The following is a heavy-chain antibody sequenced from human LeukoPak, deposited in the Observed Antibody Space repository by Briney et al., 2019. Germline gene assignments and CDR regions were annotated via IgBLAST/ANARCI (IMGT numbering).Heavy chain of an antibody. CDR1: GGSFSGYY. J-gene: IGHJ4*02. V-gene: IGHV4-34*01. Sequence: SETLSLTCAVYGGSFSGYYWSWIRQPPGKGLEWIGEINHSGSTNYNPSLKSRVTISVDTSKNQSSLKLSSVTAADTAVYYCARGSTVTTLAYWGQGTLVTVSS. D-gene: IGHD4-11*01. CDR3: ARGSTVTTLAY. CDR2: INHSGST.